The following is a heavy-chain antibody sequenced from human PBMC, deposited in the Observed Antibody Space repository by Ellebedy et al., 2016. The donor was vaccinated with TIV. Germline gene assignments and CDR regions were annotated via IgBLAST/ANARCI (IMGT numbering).Heavy chain of an antibody. CDR2: INPSGGST. Sequence: AASVKVSCKASGYTFTSYYMHWVRPAPGQGLEWMGIINPSGGSTSYAQKFQGRVTMTRDTSTSTVYMELSSLRSEDTAVYYCAREEDIVVVPAAMDYWGQGTLVTVSS. J-gene: IGHJ4*02. V-gene: IGHV1-46*01. D-gene: IGHD2-2*01. CDR1: GYTFTSYY. CDR3: AREEDIVVVPAAMDY.